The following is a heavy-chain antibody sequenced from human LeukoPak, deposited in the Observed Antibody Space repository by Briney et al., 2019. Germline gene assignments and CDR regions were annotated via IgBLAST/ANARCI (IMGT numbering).Heavy chain of an antibody. CDR1: GGSFSGYY. CDR3: AREAVGYKEMATIY. V-gene: IGHV4-30-4*08. CDR2: IYYSGST. J-gene: IGHJ4*02. D-gene: IGHD5-24*01. Sequence: SETLSLTCAVYGGSFSGYYWSWIRQPPGKGLEWIGYIYYSGSTYYNPSLKSRVTISVDTSKNQFSLKLSSVTAADTAVYYCAREAVGYKEMATIYWGQGTLVTVSS.